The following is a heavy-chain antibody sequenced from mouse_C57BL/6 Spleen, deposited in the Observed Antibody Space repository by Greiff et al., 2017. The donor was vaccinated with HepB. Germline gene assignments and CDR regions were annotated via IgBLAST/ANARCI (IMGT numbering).Heavy chain of an antibody. J-gene: IGHJ4*01. CDR2: INPSTGGT. CDR1: GYSFTGYY. Sequence: VQLKESGPELVKPGASVKISCKASGYSFTGYYMHWVKQSSEKSLEWIGEINPSTGGTSYNQKFKGKATLTVDKSSSTAYMQLKSLTSEDSAVYYCARWGGNYAMDYWGQGTSVTVSS. D-gene: IGHD1-1*02. CDR3: ARWGGNYAMDY. V-gene: IGHV1-43*01.